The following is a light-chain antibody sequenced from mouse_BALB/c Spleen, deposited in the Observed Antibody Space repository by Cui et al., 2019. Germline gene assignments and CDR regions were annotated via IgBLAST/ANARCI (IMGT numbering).Light chain of an antibody. Sequence: QIVLTQSPAIMSASPGEKVTLTCSASPSVSSSYLYWYQQKPGSSPKLGIYSKSNLASGVPARFSGSGSGTSYSLTISSMEAEDAASYFCHQWSSYPPTFGAGTKLELK. CDR1: PSVSSSY. J-gene: IGKJ5*01. V-gene: IGKV4-79*01. CDR2: SKS. CDR3: HQWSSYPPT.